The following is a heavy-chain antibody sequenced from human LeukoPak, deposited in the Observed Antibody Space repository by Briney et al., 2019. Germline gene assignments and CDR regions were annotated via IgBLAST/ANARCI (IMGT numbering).Heavy chain of an antibody. CDR2: IYSGGST. D-gene: IGHD1-1*01. Sequence: PGGSLRLSCGASGFTVRSSYMSWVRQAPGKGLEWVSVIYSGGSTYYADSVKGRFTISRDNSKNTLYLQMNSLRAEDTAVYYCTSDDPVNTSWGQGTLVTVSS. V-gene: IGHV3-53*01. J-gene: IGHJ4*02. CDR1: GFTVRSSY. CDR3: TSDDPVNTS.